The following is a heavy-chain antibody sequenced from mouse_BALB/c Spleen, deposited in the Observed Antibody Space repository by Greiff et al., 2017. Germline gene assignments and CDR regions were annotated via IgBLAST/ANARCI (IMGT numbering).Heavy chain of an antibody. D-gene: IGHD2-4*01. CDR3: ARGITRAWFAY. V-gene: IGHV3-1*02. CDR2: IHYSGST. CDR1: VYSITSGYS. J-gene: IGHJ3*01. Sequence: VQLKESGPDLVKPSQSLSLTCSVSVYSITSGYSWHWIRQFPGNILEWMGYIHYSGSTNYNPSLKSRISITRDTSKYQFFLQLNSMTTEDTATSYCARGITRAWFAYWGQGTLVTVSA.